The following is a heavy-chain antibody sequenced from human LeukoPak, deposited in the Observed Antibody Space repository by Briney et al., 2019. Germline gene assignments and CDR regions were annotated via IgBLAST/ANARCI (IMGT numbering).Heavy chain of an antibody. CDR1: GFTFSSYE. J-gene: IGHJ3*02. Sequence: GGSLRLSCAASGFTFSSYEMNWVRQAPGKGLEWVSYISSSGSTIYYADSVKGRFTISRDNAKNSLYLQMNSLRAEDTAAYYCARDIREWGYDFFGDIWGQGTMVTVSS. CDR2: ISSSGSTI. CDR3: ARDIREWGYDFFGDI. V-gene: IGHV3-48*03. D-gene: IGHD3-3*01.